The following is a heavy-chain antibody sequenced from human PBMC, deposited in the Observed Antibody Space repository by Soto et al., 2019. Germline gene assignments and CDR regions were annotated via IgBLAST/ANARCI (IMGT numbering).Heavy chain of an antibody. CDR2: IRSKANSYAT. D-gene: IGHD6-19*01. CDR1: GFTFSGSA. Sequence: GGSLRLSCAASGFTFSGSAMHWVRQASGKGLEWVGRIRSKANSYATAYAASVKGRFTISRDDSKNTAYLQMNSLKTEDTAVYYCTRLGSGIAVAWGQGTLVTVSS. V-gene: IGHV3-73*01. J-gene: IGHJ5*02. CDR3: TRLGSGIAVA.